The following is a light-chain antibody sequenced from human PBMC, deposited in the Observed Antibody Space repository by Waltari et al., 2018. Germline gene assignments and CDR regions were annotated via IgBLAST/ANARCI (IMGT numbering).Light chain of an antibody. V-gene: IGLV2-23*01. J-gene: IGLJ3*02. CDR1: RRDVGNYNF. Sequence: QSVLTQPASVSGSPGQSITISCTGSRRDVGNYNFVSWYQQHPDEAPKLVIYEGSKRPSGISIRFSGSKSGNTASLTISRLQAEDEADYFCCSYAGSRTPWVFGGGTRVTVL. CDR2: EGS. CDR3: CSYAGSRTPWV.